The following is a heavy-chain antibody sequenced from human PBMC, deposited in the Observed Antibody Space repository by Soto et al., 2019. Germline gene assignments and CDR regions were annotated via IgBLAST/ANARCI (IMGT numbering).Heavy chain of an antibody. CDR1: GFSLSNARMG. CDR3: ARILKSLRRSWFDP. CDR2: IFSNDEK. J-gene: IGHJ5*02. V-gene: IGHV2-26*01. Sequence: QVTLKESGPVRVKPTETLTLTCTVSGFSLSNARMGVSWIRQPPGKALEWLAHIFSNDEKSYSTSLKSRLTISKDTSKSQVVLTMTNMDPVDTATYYCARILKSLRRSWFDPWGQGTLVTVSS. D-gene: IGHD1-26*01.